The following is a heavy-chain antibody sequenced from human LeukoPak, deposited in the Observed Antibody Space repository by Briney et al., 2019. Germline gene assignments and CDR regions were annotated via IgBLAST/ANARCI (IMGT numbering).Heavy chain of an antibody. Sequence: GECLKISCKGSGYSFTSYWIGWVRQMPGKGLEWMGIIYPGDSDTRYSPSFQGQVTISADKSISTAYLQWSSLKASDTAMYYCARPISSTMIVEDAAFDIWGQGTMVTVSS. D-gene: IGHD3-22*01. J-gene: IGHJ3*02. CDR2: IYPGDSDT. CDR3: ARPISSTMIVEDAAFDI. CDR1: GYSFTSYW. V-gene: IGHV5-51*01.